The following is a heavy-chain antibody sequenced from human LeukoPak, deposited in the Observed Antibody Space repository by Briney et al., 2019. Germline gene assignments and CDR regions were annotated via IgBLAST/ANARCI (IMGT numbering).Heavy chain of an antibody. CDR3: AKVYCSSTSCPYYYYYGMDV. CDR2: IGTAGDT. CDR1: GFTFSSYD. V-gene: IGHV3-13*01. J-gene: IGHJ6*02. D-gene: IGHD2-2*01. Sequence: GGSLRLSCAASGFTFSSYDMHWVRQATGKGLEWVSAIGTAGDTYYPGSVKGRFTISRENAKNSLYLQMNSLRAEDTAVYYCAKVYCSSTSCPYYYYYGMDVWGQGTTVTVSS.